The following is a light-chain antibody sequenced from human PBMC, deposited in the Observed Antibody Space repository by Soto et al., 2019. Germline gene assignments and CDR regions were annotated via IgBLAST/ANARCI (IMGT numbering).Light chain of an antibody. CDR1: QSLRSTY. CDR2: GAS. J-gene: IGKJ4*01. V-gene: IGKV3-20*01. CDR3: QHYGNSPLT. Sequence: EIVLTQSPGTLSLSPGERATLSCRASQSLRSTYLAWYQQKPGQAPRLLIYGASSRPTGIPDGFSGSGSGTDFTLSISRLEPEDFAVYYCQHYGNSPLTFGGGTKVEIK.